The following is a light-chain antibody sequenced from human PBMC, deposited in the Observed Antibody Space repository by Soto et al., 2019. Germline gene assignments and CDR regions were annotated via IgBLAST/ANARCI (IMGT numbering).Light chain of an antibody. CDR1: SNDVGGYDY. J-gene: IGLJ2*01. Sequence: QSALTQPASVSGSPGQSITISCTGTSNDVGGYDYVSWYQQHPGKAPKLMISEVSTRPSGVSNRFSGSKSGNTASLTISGLQAEDEADYYCCSYTSSSTRVFGGGTKLTVL. CDR3: CSYTSSSTRV. CDR2: EVS. V-gene: IGLV2-14*01.